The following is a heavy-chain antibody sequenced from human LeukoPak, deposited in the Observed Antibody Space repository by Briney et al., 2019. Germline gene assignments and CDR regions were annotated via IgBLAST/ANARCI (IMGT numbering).Heavy chain of an antibody. CDR1: GGSISSYY. D-gene: IGHD5-18*01. CDR3: ARAGNSYGYVGWFDP. V-gene: IGHV4-59*01. Sequence: PSETLSLTCTVSGGSISSYYWSWIRQPPGKGLEWIGYIYHSGSTNYNPSLKSRVTISVDTSKNQFSLKLSSVTAADTAVYYCARAGNSYGYVGWFDPWGQGTLVTVSS. J-gene: IGHJ5*02. CDR2: IYHSGST.